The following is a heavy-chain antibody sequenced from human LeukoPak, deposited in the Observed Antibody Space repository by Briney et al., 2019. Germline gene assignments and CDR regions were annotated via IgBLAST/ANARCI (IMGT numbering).Heavy chain of an antibody. J-gene: IGHJ4*02. CDR2: LYTSGST. CDR1: GTSISSHY. V-gene: IGHV4-4*07. CDR3: ATGESLDY. Sequence: PSETLSLTCTVSGTSISSHYWSWIRQPAGRRLEWIGRLYTSGSTKYNPSLKSRVSMSVDTSKNEFSLKLSSVTAADTAVYFCATGESLDYWGQGTLVTVSS. D-gene: IGHD1-14*01.